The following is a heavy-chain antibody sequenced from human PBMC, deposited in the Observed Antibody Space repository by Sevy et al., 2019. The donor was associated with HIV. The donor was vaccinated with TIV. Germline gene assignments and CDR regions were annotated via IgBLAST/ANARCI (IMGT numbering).Heavy chain of an antibody. CDR3: ARESGWKAARQYYFDY. CDR2: ISAYNGIT. J-gene: IGHJ4*02. CDR1: GYTFTSYG. D-gene: IGHD6-6*01. Sequence: ASVKVSCKASGYTFTSYGISWVRRAPGQGLECMGWISAYNGITNYAQKLQGRVTMTTDTSTSTAYVELRSLRSDDTAVYYCARESGWKAARQYYFDYWGQGTLVTVSS. V-gene: IGHV1-18*04.